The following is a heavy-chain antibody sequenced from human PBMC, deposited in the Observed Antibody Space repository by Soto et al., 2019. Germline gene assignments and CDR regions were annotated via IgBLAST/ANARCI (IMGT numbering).Heavy chain of an antibody. J-gene: IGHJ3*02. CDR3: ARDLPRDLVRGSFDI. CDR1: GYTFTRYN. CDR2: IDTRGGSA. Sequence: QAQLVQSGAEVKKPGASANISCKASGYTFTRYNIRWVRQAPGQGLEWMGIIDTRGGSADYTQRFQGRVTMTRDTSTGTVYMELSSLVSEDTAVYYCARDLPRDLVRGSFDIWGQGTLVTVSS. V-gene: IGHV1-46*01. D-gene: IGHD3-10*02.